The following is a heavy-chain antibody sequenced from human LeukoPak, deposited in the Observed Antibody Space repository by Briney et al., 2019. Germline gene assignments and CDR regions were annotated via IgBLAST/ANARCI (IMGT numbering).Heavy chain of an antibody. CDR1: GGSISSGGYS. CDR2: IYHSGST. J-gene: IGHJ2*01. D-gene: IGHD1-14*01. CDR3: ARDTGTPYFDL. Sequence: PSGTLSLTCAVSGGSISSGGYSWSWIRQPPGKGLEWIGYIYHSGSTYYNPSLKSRVTISVDRSKNQFSLKLSSVTAADTAVYYCARDTGTPYFDLWGRGTLVTVSS. V-gene: IGHV4-30-2*01.